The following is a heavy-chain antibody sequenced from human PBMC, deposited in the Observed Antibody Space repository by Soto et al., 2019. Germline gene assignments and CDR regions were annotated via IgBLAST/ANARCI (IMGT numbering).Heavy chain of an antibody. Sequence: GGSLRLSCAASGFTFTGYAMSWVRQAPGKGLEWVSGISGSGSSTDYADSVKGRFIISRDSSNNTVYLQMNSLTAEDTAMYYCAKSIIAAGTYHFDNWGQGALVTVSS. J-gene: IGHJ4*02. CDR1: GFTFTGYA. D-gene: IGHD6-13*01. CDR3: AKSIIAAGTYHFDN. V-gene: IGHV3-23*01. CDR2: ISGSGSST.